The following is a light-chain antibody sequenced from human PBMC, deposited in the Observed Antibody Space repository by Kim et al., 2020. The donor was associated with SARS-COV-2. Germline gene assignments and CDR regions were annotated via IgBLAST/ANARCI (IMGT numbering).Light chain of an antibody. J-gene: IGLJ2*01. CDR2: QDS. CDR1: KLGYKY. V-gene: IGLV3-1*01. CDR3: QAWDSGVV. Sequence: SYELTQPPSVSVSPGQTASITCSGDKLGYKYACWYQQKPGQSPVLVIYQDSKRPSGIPERFSGSNSGNTATLTISGTQAMDEADYYCQAWDSGVVFGGGTQLTVL.